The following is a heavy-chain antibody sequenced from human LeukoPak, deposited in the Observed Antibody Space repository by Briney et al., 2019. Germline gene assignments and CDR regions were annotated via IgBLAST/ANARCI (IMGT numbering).Heavy chain of an antibody. D-gene: IGHD3-22*01. Sequence: PGGSLRLSCAASGFTFSSYAMSWVRQAPGKGLEWVSYISSSGGTIYYADSVKGRFTISRDNAKNSLYLQMNSLRAEDTAVYYCARDGPYYYDSSGYYLHYWGQGTLVTVSS. V-gene: IGHV3-48*04. CDR1: GFTFSSYA. J-gene: IGHJ4*02. CDR2: ISSSGGTI. CDR3: ARDGPYYYDSSGYYLHY.